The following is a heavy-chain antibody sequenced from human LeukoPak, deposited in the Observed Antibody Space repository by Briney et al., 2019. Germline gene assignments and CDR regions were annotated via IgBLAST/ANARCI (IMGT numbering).Heavy chain of an antibody. Sequence: GGSLRLSCAASGFTFSTYWMSWVRQAPGKGLEWVASIRQDGSEKYYVDSVKGRFTISRDNAKNSLYLQMSSLRAEDTAVYNCARGSMSRYHGDIDYWGQGTLVTVSS. CDR2: IRQDGSEK. CDR1: GFTFSTYW. V-gene: IGHV3-7*01. D-gene: IGHD2-21*02. J-gene: IGHJ4*02. CDR3: ARGSMSRYHGDIDY.